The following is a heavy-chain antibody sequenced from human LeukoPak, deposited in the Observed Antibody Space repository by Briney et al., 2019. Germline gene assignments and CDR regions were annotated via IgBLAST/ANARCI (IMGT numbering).Heavy chain of an antibody. Sequence: GASVKVSCKASGYTFTSYGISWVRQAPGQGLEWMGWISAYNGNTNYAQKLQGRVTMTTDTSTSTAYMELRSLRSDDTAVYYCARDIVVVPAAIWESGWFDPWGQGTLVTVSS. CDR1: GYTFTSYG. CDR2: ISAYNGNT. J-gene: IGHJ5*02. D-gene: IGHD2-2*02. V-gene: IGHV1-18*01. CDR3: ARDIVVVPAAIWESGWFDP.